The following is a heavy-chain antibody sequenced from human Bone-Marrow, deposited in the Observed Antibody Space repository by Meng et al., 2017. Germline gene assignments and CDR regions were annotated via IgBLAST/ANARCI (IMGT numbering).Heavy chain of an antibody. CDR1: GGSISSSHW. Sequence: QLHRQESAPGLVKPSATLSPTCAVSGGSISSSHWGIWVRQSPGSGLEWSGAINHSGTTNYNPSLKSPGTISVDKSTNLFSLNPSSVTAADTAMYYCARENQGGIVEGGPTYYFDYWGQGALVTVSS. CDR3: ARENQGGIVEGGPTYYFDY. CDR2: INHSGTT. V-gene: IGHV4-4*02. D-gene: IGHD1-26*01. J-gene: IGHJ4*02.